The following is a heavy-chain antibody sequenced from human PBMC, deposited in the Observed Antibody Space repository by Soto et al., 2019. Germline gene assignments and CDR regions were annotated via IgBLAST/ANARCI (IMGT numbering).Heavy chain of an antibody. V-gene: IGHV3-66*01. Sequence: EVQLVESGGGLVQPGGSLRLSCAASGFTVSRMSWIRQAPGKGLDWVSVMYSDFGTSYTDSVKGRFSISRDNSKNTVYLQMNSLRVEDTAIYYCLREREGDGYAELWGQGTLVTVSS. CDR2: MYSDFGT. J-gene: IGHJ4*02. CDR1: GFTVSR. D-gene: IGHD5-12*01. CDR3: LREREGDGYAEL.